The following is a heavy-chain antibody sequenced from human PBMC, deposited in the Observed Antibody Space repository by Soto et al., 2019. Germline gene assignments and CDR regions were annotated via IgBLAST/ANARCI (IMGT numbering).Heavy chain of an antibody. CDR1: GGSVNNYY. J-gene: IGHJ4*02. CDR3: ARRTRSLGPFDY. CDR2: MYFSGST. Sequence: QVQLQESGPGLVKPSEPLSLTCSVSGGSVNNYYWNWIRQPPGKGLEWIGHMYFSGSTNYNPSLKSRVTMSVDTSKNQFSLQLRSVTYADTAVYYCARRTRSLGPFDYWGQGTLLTVSS. V-gene: IGHV4-59*02. D-gene: IGHD4-17*01.